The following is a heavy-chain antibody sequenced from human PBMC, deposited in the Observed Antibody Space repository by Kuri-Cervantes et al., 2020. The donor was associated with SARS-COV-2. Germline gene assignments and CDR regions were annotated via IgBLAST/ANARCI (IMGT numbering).Heavy chain of an antibody. CDR2: ISYDGSNK. CDR1: GFTFSSYA. Sequence: GESLKISCAASGFTFSSYAMHWVRQAPGKGLEWVAVISYDGSNKYYADSVKGLFTISRDNSKNTLYLQMNSLRAEGTAVYYCASETTLSQNAFDIWGQGTMVTVSS. J-gene: IGHJ3*02. CDR3: ASETTLSQNAFDI. V-gene: IGHV3-30-3*01. D-gene: IGHD4-17*01.